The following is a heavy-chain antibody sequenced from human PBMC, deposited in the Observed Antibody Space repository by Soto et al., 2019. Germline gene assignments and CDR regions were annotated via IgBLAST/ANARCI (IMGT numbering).Heavy chain of an antibody. V-gene: IGHV3-21*01. J-gene: IGHJ4*02. CDR1: GFTFSLYS. D-gene: IGHD3-22*01. Sequence: GGSLRLSCAASGFTFSLYSMIWVRQAPGKGLEWVASITTSSSYIYYEDSLKGRFTISRDNAKNSLFLQLDSLRAEDTAVYFCVRARSTDSRPDYWGQGTLVTVSS. CDR3: VRARSTDSRPDY. CDR2: ITTSSSYI.